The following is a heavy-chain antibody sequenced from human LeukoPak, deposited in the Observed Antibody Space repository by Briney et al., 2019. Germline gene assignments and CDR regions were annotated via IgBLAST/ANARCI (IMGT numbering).Heavy chain of an antibody. J-gene: IGHJ4*02. CDR2: IIPIFGTA. V-gene: IGHV1-69*05. CDR3: ARDREGALDY. Sequence: SVKVSCKASGGTFSSYAISWVRQAPGQGLEWMGGIIPIFGTANYAQKFQGRVTMTRDMSTSTVYMELSSLRSEDTAVYYCARDREGALDYWGQGTLVTVSS. D-gene: IGHD1-26*01. CDR1: GGTFSSYA.